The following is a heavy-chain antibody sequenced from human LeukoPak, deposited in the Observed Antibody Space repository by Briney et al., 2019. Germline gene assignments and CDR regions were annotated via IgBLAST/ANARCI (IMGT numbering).Heavy chain of an antibody. CDR1: GFTFSSYG. J-gene: IGHJ6*03. CDR3: ARGSRGSSTFSYYYYMDV. CDR2: IRYDGSNK. Sequence: PGGSLRLSCAASGFTFSSYGMHWVRQAPGKGLEWVAFIRYDGSNKYYADSVKGRFTISRDNAKNSLFLQMNSLRAEDTAVYYCARGSRGSSTFSYYYYMDVWGKGTTVTVSS. D-gene: IGHD6-6*01. V-gene: IGHV3-30*02.